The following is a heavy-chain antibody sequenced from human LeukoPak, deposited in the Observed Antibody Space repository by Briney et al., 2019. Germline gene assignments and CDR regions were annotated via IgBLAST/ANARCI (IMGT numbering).Heavy chain of an antibody. Sequence: GGSLRLSCAASGFRVGSYYTSWIRQAPGKGLEWVAVVGNSDNTKDHADSVKGRFTISRDDAKNSVYLQMNSLRVEDTAIYYCAREQWYRFDNWGQGALVTVSS. CDR1: GFRVGSYY. CDR3: AREQWYRFDN. V-gene: IGHV3-11*01. CDR2: VGNSDNTK. J-gene: IGHJ4*02. D-gene: IGHD2-8*01.